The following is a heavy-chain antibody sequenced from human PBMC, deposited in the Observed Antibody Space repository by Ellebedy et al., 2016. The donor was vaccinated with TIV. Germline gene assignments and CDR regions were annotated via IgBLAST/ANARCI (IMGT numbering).Heavy chain of an antibody. CDR2: LSGSGNSP. V-gene: IGHV3-23*01. J-gene: IGHJ4*02. Sequence: GESLKISCVASGFTFSSYAMHWVRQAPGKGLEWVAALSGSGNSPDYADSVKGRFNISSDNSNNTLYLQMSSLRAEDAAVYYCAKDRRAVAGTAFDYWGQGTLVIVSS. D-gene: IGHD6-19*01. CDR3: AKDRRAVAGTAFDY. CDR1: GFTFSSYA.